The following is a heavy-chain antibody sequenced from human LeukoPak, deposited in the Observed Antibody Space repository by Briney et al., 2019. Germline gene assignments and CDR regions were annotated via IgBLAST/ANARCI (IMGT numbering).Heavy chain of an antibody. CDR1: GYTFTNYG. J-gene: IGHJ4*02. CDR3: ARDQEGFDY. Sequence: GASVKVSCTASGYTFTNYGITWVRQAPGQGLEWMGMIYPRDGSTSYAQKFQGRVTVTRDTSTSTVHMELSGLRSEDTAVYYCARDQEGFDYWGQGTLVTVSS. V-gene: IGHV1-46*01. CDR2: IYPRDGST.